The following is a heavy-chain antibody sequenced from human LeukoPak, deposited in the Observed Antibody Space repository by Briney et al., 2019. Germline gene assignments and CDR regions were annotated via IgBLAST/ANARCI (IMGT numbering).Heavy chain of an antibody. CDR2: INPNSGGT. J-gene: IGHJ4*02. CDR1: GYTFTGYY. CDR3: ARVKLRLGELSLYG. V-gene: IGHV1-2*02. Sequence: ASVKVSCKASGYTFTGYYMHWVRQAPGQGLEWMGWINPNSGGTNYQGRVTMTRDTSISTAYMELSRLRSDDTAVYYCARVKLRLGELSLYGWGQGTLVTVSS. D-gene: IGHD3-16*02.